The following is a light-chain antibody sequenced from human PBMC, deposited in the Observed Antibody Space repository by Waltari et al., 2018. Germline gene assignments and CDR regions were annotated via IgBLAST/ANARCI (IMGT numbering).Light chain of an antibody. CDR1: TSNLGTYD. J-gene: IGLJ2*01. Sequence: QSVLTQPPSVSGAPGQRVRISFTGTTSNLGTYDVPWYQQGPGKAPKLIIYGTNTRPLGVPDRFFGSQSGTSASLAIIGLQAEDEADYYCQSYDTTLGVVFGGGTKLTVL. CDR3: QSYDTTLGVV. CDR2: GTN. V-gene: IGLV1-40*01.